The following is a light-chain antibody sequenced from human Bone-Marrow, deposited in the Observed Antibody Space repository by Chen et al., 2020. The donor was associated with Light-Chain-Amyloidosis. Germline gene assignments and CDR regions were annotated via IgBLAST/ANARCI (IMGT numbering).Light chain of an antibody. Sequence: ETVLTQSPGTLSLSPGEGANLSCRASQTIRSNYLTWYQQKFGQAPTLLIYCSSSRSTGIPDRFTGSGSGTDFTLTINRLEPEDFAMYYCQQYGTSPLTFGGGTKVEIK. CDR1: QTIRSNY. CDR2: CSS. J-gene: IGKJ4*01. V-gene: IGKV3-20*01. CDR3: QQYGTSPLT.